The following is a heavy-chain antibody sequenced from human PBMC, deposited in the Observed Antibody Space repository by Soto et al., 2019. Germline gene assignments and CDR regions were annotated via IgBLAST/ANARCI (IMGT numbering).Heavy chain of an antibody. CDR2: ISGSGSIT. V-gene: IGHV3-23*01. Sequence: EVQLLESGGGLVQPGGSLRLSCAASGFTFSNFAISWVRHAPGKGLEWVSGISGSGSITYYADSLKGRFTISRDNSKNTLYLQMNSLRAEDTAVYYCAKGMYYYGSESYYNVAYWGKGTLVTVSS. CDR3: AKGMYYYGSESYYNVAY. J-gene: IGHJ4*02. D-gene: IGHD3-10*01. CDR1: GFTFSNFA.